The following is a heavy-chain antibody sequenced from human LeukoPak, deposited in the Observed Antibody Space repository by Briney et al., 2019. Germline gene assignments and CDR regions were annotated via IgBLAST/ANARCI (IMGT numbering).Heavy chain of an antibody. CDR3: AKAELVGAAGAVGY. V-gene: IGHV3-23*01. CDR2: ISGSGGST. CDR1: GFTFSSFA. D-gene: IGHD2-15*01. J-gene: IGHJ4*02. Sequence: GGSLRLSCAASGFTFSSFAMSWVRQAPGKGLEWVSAISGSGGSTYYADSVKGRFSISRDNSKNTLYLQMNSLRAEDTAVYYCAKAELVGAAGAVGYWGQGTLVTVSS.